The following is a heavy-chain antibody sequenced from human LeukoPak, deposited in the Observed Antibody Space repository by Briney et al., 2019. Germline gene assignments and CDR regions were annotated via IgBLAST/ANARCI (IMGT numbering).Heavy chain of an antibody. V-gene: IGHV5-51*01. CDR3: ARQRDSSGYYPFDY. J-gene: IGHJ4*02. CDR2: IHPGDSDT. D-gene: IGHD3-22*01. Sequence: GESLKISCEGSGYSFASYWIGWVRQMPGKRLEWMGIIHPGDSDTRYSPSFQGQVTISADKSISTAYLQWSSLKASDTAIYYCARQRDSSGYYPFDYWGQGTLVTVSS. CDR1: GYSFASYW.